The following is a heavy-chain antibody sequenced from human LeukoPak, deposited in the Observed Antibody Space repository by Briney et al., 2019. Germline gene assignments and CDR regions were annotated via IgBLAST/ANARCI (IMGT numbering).Heavy chain of an antibody. D-gene: IGHD6-19*01. CDR2: ISRNGAHP. CDR1: GFTFSNYA. CDR3: TTPGDSGWYNH. J-gene: IGHJ4*02. Sequence: GGSLRLSCAATGFTFSNYAMSWVRQAPGKGLEWVSVISRNGAHPYYIDSVRDRFTVSRDNSKNIMYLQMSSLRAEDAALYYCTTPGDSGWYNHWGQGTLVTVSS. V-gene: IGHV3-23*01.